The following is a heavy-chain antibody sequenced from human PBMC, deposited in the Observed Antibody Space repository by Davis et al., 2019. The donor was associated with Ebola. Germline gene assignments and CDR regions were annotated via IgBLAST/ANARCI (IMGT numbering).Heavy chain of an antibody. D-gene: IGHD3-22*01. CDR2: ISWNGGSF. V-gene: IGHV3-9*01. Sequence: PGGSLRLSCAASGFTFDDYAMHWVRHAPGKGLEWVSGISWNGGSFGYADSVKGRFTISRDNAKNSLYLQINSLRAEDAALYYCARAASYYFDSLGSIDYWGQGTQVSVSS. CDR3: ARAASYYFDSLGSIDY. CDR1: GFTFDDYA. J-gene: IGHJ4*02.